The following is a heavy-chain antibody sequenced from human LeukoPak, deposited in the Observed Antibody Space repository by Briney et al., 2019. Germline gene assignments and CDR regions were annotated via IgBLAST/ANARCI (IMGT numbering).Heavy chain of an antibody. CDR3: AKDPLYYDILTGNSPGWFDP. J-gene: IGHJ5*02. V-gene: IGHV3-23*01. CDR1: GFTFSSYA. Sequence: GGSLRLSCAASGFTFSSYAMSWVRQAPGKGLDWVSAISGSGVSTYYADSVKGRFTISRDNSKNTLYLQMNSLRAEDTAVYYCAKDPLYYDILTGNSPGWFDPWGQGTLVTVSS. CDR2: ISGSGVST. D-gene: IGHD3-9*01.